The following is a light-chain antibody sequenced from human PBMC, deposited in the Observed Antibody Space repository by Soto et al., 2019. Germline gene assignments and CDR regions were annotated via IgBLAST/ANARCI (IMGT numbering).Light chain of an antibody. V-gene: IGLV2-14*01. J-gene: IGLJ2*01. CDR2: EVT. Sequence: QSVLTQPASVSGSPGQSITISCTGTSTEVGAYDYVSWYQQHPGKAPKLIIYEVTYRPSGVSNRFSGSQSGNTASLTISGLQAEDEADYYCSSYRGSSTLTFGGGTKLTVL. CDR1: STEVGAYDY. CDR3: SSYRGSSTLT.